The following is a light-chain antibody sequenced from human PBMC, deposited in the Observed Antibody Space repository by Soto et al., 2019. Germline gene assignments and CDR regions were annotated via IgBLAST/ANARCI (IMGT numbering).Light chain of an antibody. CDR2: WAS. J-gene: IGKJ4*01. V-gene: IGKV4-1*01. CDR1: QSVLYSSNNKNY. Sequence: DIVMTQSPDSLAVSLGERATINCKSSQSVLYSSNNKNYLAWYQQKPGQPPKLLIYWASTRESGVPDRFSGSGSGPDVTLTISSLQAEDVAVYYCQQYYSTPLTFGGGTKLEIK. CDR3: QQYYSTPLT.